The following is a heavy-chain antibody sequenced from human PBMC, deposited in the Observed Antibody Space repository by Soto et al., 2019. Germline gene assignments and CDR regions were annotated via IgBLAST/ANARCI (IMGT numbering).Heavy chain of an antibody. CDR2: IYPGGKT. Sequence: SETLSVTYAVSGGSISSGHYPWTWIRPPPGKGLECIGYIYPGGKTYYSPSLKSRVTIALDTSKSLVSLRLNSVTAADTAVYYCARLVGLAISPWGQGTLVTVST. J-gene: IGHJ4*02. CDR3: ARLVGLAISP. CDR1: GGSISSGHYP. V-gene: IGHV4-30-2*01. D-gene: IGHD3-16*01.